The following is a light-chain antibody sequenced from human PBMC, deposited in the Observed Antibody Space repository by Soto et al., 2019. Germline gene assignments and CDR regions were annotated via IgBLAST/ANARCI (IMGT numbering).Light chain of an antibody. CDR2: RDS. CDR3: QVWDSSTAVV. Sequence: SYELTQPLSVSVALGQTARITCGGNNIGSKNVQWYQQKPGQAPVLAIYRDSNRPAGIPERFSGSNSGNTATLTISRAQAGDEADYYCQVWDSSTAVVFGGGTKLTVL. CDR1: NIGSKN. J-gene: IGLJ2*01. V-gene: IGLV3-9*01.